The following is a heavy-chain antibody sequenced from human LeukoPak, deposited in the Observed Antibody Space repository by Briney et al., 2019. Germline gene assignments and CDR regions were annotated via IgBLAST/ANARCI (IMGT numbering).Heavy chain of an antibody. CDR1: GLSFSDFSDYY. V-gene: IGHV3-11*04. CDR2: ISAISTTI. J-gene: IGHJ4*02. CDR3: VRVNCGADCSSGYYFES. D-gene: IGHD2-21*02. Sequence: GGSLRLSCEASGLSFSDFSDYYMSWIRQAPGKGLEWVSYISAISTTINYADSVKGRFTMSRDNAKKSLYLQMDSLRVEDTAVYYCVRVNCGADCSSGYYFESWGQGTLVTVSS.